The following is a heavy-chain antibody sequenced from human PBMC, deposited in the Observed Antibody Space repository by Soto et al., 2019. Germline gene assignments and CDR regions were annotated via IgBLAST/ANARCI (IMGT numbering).Heavy chain of an antibody. V-gene: IGHV4-31*03. D-gene: IGHD6-19*01. CDR2: IYHTGTT. CDR3: GREELSGGCYLDY. J-gene: IGHJ4*02. Sequence: SETLSLTCTVSGGSIRSGDYYWSWIRQHPGGGLEWIGYIYHTGTTYYNPSLKSRVAISVDTSKNQFSLKLSSVTAADTAVYYDGREELSGGCYLDYRAQRTLVTVSS. CDR1: GGSIRSGDYY.